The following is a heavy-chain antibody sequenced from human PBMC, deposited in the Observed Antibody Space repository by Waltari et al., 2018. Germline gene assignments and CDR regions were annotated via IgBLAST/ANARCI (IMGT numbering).Heavy chain of an antibody. CDR2: VNNEGTPT. CDR3: ARGGLAGATPDY. CDR1: GFSFKNYR. J-gene: IGHJ4*02. V-gene: IGHV3-74*03. Sequence: EVRLVESGGGLVQPGGSLRLSCAASGFSFKNYRIQWVRHAPGKGLVGGADVNNEGTPTAYVDAVKGRFTASRDNAKNTLYLQMNSLRVEDTAVYYCARGGLAGATPDYWGQGTLVTVSS. D-gene: IGHD1-26*01.